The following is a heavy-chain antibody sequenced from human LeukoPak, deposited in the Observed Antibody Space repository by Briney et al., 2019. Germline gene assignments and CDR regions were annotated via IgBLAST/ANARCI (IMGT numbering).Heavy chain of an antibody. Sequence: GGSLRLSFAASGFTFSNYAVRWVRQPPGKGLECVSVISGSGGTTYYADSVKGRFTISRGNSKDTLYLQMNSLRAEDTAIYFCAKDPGEQPYYYNYYMDVWGKGTTVTVSS. CDR1: GFTFSNYA. CDR3: AKDPGEQPYYYNYYMDV. V-gene: IGHV3-23*01. D-gene: IGHD3-16*01. CDR2: ISGSGGTT. J-gene: IGHJ6*03.